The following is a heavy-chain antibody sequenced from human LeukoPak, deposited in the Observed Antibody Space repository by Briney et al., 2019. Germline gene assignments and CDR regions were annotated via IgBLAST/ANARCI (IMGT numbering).Heavy chain of an antibody. D-gene: IGHD4-17*01. V-gene: IGHV1-8*03. CDR3: ARTTSLTASGYDY. CDR1: GYTFTSYH. Sequence: GASVTVSCKPSGYTFTSYHINWVRQATGQGLEWMGWMNPYSGDRGYAQKFQGRVSITSDTSISTAYMELSSLRSEDTAVYFCARTTSLTASGYDYWGQGTLVSVSS. CDR2: MNPYSGDR. J-gene: IGHJ4*02.